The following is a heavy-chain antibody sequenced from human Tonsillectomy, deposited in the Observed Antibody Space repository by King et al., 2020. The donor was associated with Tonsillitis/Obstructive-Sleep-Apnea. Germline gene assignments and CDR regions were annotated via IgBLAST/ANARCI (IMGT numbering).Heavy chain of an antibody. CDR2: ISYDGSDK. CDR1: GFTFSSYN. V-gene: IGHV3-30*01. Sequence: VQLVESGGGVVQPGRSLRLSCAASGFTFSSYNMHWVRQAPGKGLECVAVISYDGSDKYYADSVKGRFTISRDNSKNTLYLQMNSLRAEDTAVFFCATLPSRDGNYFDYWGQGTLVTVSS. J-gene: IGHJ4*02. CDR3: ATLPSRDGNYFDY. D-gene: IGHD1-26*01.